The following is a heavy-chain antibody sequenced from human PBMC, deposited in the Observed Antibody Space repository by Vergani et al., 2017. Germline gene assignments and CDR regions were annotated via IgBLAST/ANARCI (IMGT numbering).Heavy chain of an antibody. CDR3: ARSGYYDFWSADY. V-gene: IGHV3-30-3*01. J-gene: IGHJ4*02. D-gene: IGHD3-3*01. CDR1: GFTFSSYA. Sequence: QVQLVESGGGVVQPGRSLRLSCAASGFTFSSYAMHWVRQAPGKGLEWVAVISYDGSNKYYADSVKGRFTISRDNSENTLYLQMNSLRAEDTAVYYCARSGYYDFWSADYWGQGTLVTVSS. CDR2: ISYDGSNK.